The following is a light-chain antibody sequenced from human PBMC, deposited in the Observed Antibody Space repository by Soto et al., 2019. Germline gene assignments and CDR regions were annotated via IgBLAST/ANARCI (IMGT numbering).Light chain of an antibody. V-gene: IGKV1-9*01. CDR1: QGISNY. CDR3: QQLTSSPPWT. CDR2: STS. Sequence: DIQLTQSPSFLPASVGDRVTITCRASQGISNYLAWYQQKPGQAPNLLIYSTSTLHTGVPPRFSASGSGTDFTLTISGLQPEDFATYYCQQLTSSPPWTFGQGTKVEI. J-gene: IGKJ1*01.